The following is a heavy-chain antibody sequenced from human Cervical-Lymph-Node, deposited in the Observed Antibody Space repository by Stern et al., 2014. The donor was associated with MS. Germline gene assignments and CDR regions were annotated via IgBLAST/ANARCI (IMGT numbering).Heavy chain of an antibody. J-gene: IGHJ4*02. CDR1: GFTFNDHA. CDR3: ARDKYSGYDLGGYFDV. Sequence: VQLVESGGGLVQPGRSLTLSCAASGFTFNDHAMHWVRQVPGMGLDWVSGLSWDSGSLGYADSVQGRFTISRDNGKNSLDLRMSRLRAEDTAVYYCARDKYSGYDLGGYFDVWGQGILVTVSS. V-gene: IGHV3-9*01. CDR2: LSWDSGSL. D-gene: IGHD5-12*01.